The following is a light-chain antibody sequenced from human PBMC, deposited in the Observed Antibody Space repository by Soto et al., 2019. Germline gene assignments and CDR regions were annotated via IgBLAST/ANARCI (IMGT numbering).Light chain of an antibody. CDR2: EAS. Sequence: EIVLTHSPATLSLSPGERATLSCRASQSVSSYLAWYQQKPGQAPRLLIYEASNRATGIPARFSGSGSGTDFTLTISSLEPEDFAVYYCQQRKNWPPLTFGGGTKVEIK. J-gene: IGKJ4*01. V-gene: IGKV3-11*01. CDR1: QSVSSY. CDR3: QQRKNWPPLT.